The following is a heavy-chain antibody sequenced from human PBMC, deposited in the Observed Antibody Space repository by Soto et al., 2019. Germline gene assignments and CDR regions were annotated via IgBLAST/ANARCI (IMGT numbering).Heavy chain of an antibody. D-gene: IGHD3-3*01. CDR3: ARGSRKDDFWSGYYSYPFDY. J-gene: IGHJ4*02. CDR2: IIPIFGTA. CDR1: GGTFSSYA. V-gene: IGHV1-69*13. Sequence: SVKVSCKASGGTFSSYAISWVRQAPGQGLERMGVIIPIFGTANYAQKFQGRVTITADASTSTAYMELSSLRSEDTAVYYCARGSRKDDFWSGYYSYPFDYWGQGTLVTVS.